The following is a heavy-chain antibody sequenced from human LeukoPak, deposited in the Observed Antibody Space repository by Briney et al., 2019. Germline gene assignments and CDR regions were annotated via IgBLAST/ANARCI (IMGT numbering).Heavy chain of an antibody. CDR3: ARGSAYSYGYFVSEKGWFDP. Sequence: SQTLSLTCAVSGGSISSGGYYWSWIRQPPGKGLEWIGEINHSGSTNYNPSLKSRVTISVDTSKNQFSLKLSSVTAADTAVYYCARGSAYSYGYFVSEKGWFDPWGQGTLVTVSS. D-gene: IGHD5-18*01. CDR1: GGSISSGGYY. V-gene: IGHV4-30-2*01. J-gene: IGHJ5*02. CDR2: INHSGST.